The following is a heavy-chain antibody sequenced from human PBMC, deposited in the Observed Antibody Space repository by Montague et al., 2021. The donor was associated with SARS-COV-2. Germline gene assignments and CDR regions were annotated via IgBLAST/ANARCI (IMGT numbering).Heavy chain of an antibody. CDR1: GGSISSSSYY. J-gene: IGHJ4*02. V-gene: IGHV4-39*01. D-gene: IGHD6-19*01. CDR3: ATQEDPSGWIPGPFDF. Sequence: SETLSLTCTVSGGSISSSSYYWGWIRQPPGKGLEWIGSIYYSGSTYYNPSLKSRVTISVDTSKNQLSLKLSSVTAADTAVYYCATQEDPSGWIPGPFDFWGQGTLLSVSS. CDR2: IYYSGST.